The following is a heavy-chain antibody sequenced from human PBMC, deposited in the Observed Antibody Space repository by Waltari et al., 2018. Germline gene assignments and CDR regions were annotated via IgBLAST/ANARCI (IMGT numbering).Heavy chain of an antibody. Sequence: QVQLVQSGAEVKKPGASVKVSCKASGYTFTSYGISWVPPAPGQGLEWMGWISAYNGNTNYAQKLHGRVTMTTDTSTSTAYMELRSLRSDDTAVYYCATEPLQEYSGSYYADYWGQGTLVTGSS. D-gene: IGHD1-26*01. CDR3: ATEPLQEYSGSYYADY. CDR1: GYTFTSYG. V-gene: IGHV1-18*01. J-gene: IGHJ4*02. CDR2: ISAYNGNT.